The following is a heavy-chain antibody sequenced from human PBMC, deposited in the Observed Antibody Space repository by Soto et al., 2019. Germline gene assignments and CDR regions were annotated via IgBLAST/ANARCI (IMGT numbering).Heavy chain of an antibody. CDR1: GFRFISYV. CDR3: AKVEVSGPTIFGVVPDI. Sequence: EEQLLDSGGGLVQPGGSLRLSCAGSGFRFISYVISWVRQAPGKGPEWVSGISGSGGSTYYADSVKGCFTVSRDNSKNMVYLQLSSLRADDTAIYYCAKVEVSGPTIFGVVPDIWGQGTLVSVSS. CDR2: ISGSGGST. D-gene: IGHD3-3*01. V-gene: IGHV3-23*01. J-gene: IGHJ4*02.